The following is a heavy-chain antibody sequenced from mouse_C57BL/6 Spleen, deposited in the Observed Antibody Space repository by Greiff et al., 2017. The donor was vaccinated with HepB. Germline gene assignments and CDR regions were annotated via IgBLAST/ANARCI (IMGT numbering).Heavy chain of an antibody. Sequence: VQGVESGPGLVQPSQSLSITCTVSGFSLTRYGVHWVRQSPGKGREWLGVIWSGGSTDYNAAFISRLSISKDNSKSQVFFKLNSLQADDTAIYYCARNLIGYPYFDYWGHGTTLTVSS. D-gene: IGHD2-2*01. J-gene: IGHJ2*01. CDR3: ARNLIGYPYFDY. CDR1: GFSLTRYG. V-gene: IGHV2-2*01. CDR2: IWSGGST.